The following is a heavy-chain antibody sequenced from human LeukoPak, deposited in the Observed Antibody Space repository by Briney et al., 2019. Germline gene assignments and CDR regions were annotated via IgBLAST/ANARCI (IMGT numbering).Heavy chain of an antibody. CDR2: IYTRGST. Sequence: PSETLSLTCTVSGGSINNYYWSWIRQPAGKGLEWIGRIYTRGSTNYNPSLKSRVTMSVDTSKNQFSLKLSSVAPRGPAVYYCARRRYCSADICSGGDAFDIWGQGTMVSVSS. D-gene: IGHD2-15*01. CDR3: ARRRYCSADICSGGDAFDI. V-gene: IGHV4-4*07. CDR1: GGSINNYY. J-gene: IGHJ3*02.